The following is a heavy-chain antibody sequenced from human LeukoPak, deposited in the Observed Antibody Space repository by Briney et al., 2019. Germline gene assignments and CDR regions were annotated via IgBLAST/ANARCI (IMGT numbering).Heavy chain of an antibody. CDR3: ARRVVAVAGTGYFDY. Sequence: SETLSLTCTVSGDSVTSYYWSFIRQSAGKGLEWVGRIHTTGTTWYSASLESRGTISVDTSKNQFSLKLNSVTAADTAVYFCARRVVAVAGTGYFDYWGQGTLVTVSS. J-gene: IGHJ4*02. CDR2: IHTTGTT. V-gene: IGHV4-4*07. D-gene: IGHD6-19*01. CDR1: GDSVTSYY.